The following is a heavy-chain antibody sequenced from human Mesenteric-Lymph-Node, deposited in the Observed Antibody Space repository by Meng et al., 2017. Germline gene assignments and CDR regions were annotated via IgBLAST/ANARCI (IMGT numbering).Heavy chain of an antibody. V-gene: IGHV1-24*01. J-gene: IGHJ6*02. CDR1: GYTLTELS. CDR2: FDPEDGET. D-gene: IGHD3-16*02. CDR3: AREVMITCGGVIDLLEGHYYYGMDV. Sequence: ASVKVSCKVSGYTLTELSMHWVRQAPGKGLEWMGGFDPEDGETIYAQKFQGRVTMTEDTSTDTAYMELSSLRSEDTAVYYCAREVMITCGGVIDLLEGHYYYGMDVWGQGTTVTVSS.